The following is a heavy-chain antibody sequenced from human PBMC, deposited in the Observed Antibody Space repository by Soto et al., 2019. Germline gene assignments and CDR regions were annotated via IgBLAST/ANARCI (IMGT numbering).Heavy chain of an antibody. CDR3: ARETVTTTYFDY. CDR1: GGSVSSGSYY. J-gene: IGHJ4*02. Sequence: QVQLQESGPGLVKPSETLSLPCTVSGGSVSSGSYYWSWIRQPPGKGLEWIGYIYYSGSTNYNPSLKRRVPISVDTSKNQFALKLSSVTAADTAVYYCARETVTTTYFDYWGQGPLLTVSS. CDR2: IYYSGST. V-gene: IGHV4-61*01. D-gene: IGHD4-4*01.